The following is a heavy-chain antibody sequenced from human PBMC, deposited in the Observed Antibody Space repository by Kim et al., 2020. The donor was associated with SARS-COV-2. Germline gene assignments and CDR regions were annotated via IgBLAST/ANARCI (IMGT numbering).Heavy chain of an antibody. D-gene: IGHD6-19*01. CDR1: GYTFTSYA. Sequence: VKVSCKASGYTFTSYAMNWVRQAPGQGLEWMGWINTNTGNPTYAQGFTGRFVFSLDTSVSTAYLQISSLKAEDTAVYYCARDAIAVAAPYYMDVWGKGTTVTVSS. J-gene: IGHJ6*03. CDR2: INTNTGNP. CDR3: ARDAIAVAAPYYMDV. V-gene: IGHV7-4-1*02.